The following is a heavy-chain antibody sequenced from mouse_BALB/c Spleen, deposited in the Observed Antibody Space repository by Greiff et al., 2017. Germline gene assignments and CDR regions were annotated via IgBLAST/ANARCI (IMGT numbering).Heavy chain of an antibody. CDR1: GYTFTDYA. Sequence: LVESGPELVRPGVSVKISCKGSGYTFTDYAMHWVKQSHTKSLEWIGVISTYYGNTNYNQKFKGKATMTVDKSSSTAYMELARLTSEDSAIYYCARWGTGTFAYWGQGTLVTVSA. V-gene: IGHV1-67*01. CDR2: ISTYYGNT. J-gene: IGHJ3*01. CDR3: ARWGTGTFAY. D-gene: IGHD4-1*01.